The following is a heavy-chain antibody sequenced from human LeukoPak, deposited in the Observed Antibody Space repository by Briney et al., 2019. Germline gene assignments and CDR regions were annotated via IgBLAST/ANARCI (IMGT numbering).Heavy chain of an antibody. CDR2: IYSGGST. V-gene: IGHV3-53*01. D-gene: IGHD1-26*01. J-gene: IGHJ6*03. CDR3: ARDGRVGINYYYMDV. Sequence: HPGGSLRLSCAASGFTVSSNYMSWVRQAPGKGLEWVSVIYSGGSTYYADSVKGRFTISRDNSKNTLYLQMNSLRAEDTAVYYCARDGRVGINYYYMDVWGKGTTVTVSS. CDR1: GFTVSSNY.